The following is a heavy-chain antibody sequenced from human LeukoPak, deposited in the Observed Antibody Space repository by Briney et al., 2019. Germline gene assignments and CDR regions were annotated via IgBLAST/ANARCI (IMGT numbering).Heavy chain of an antibody. CDR2: VPSHGVDK. CDR3: AKVSGDLYY. D-gene: IGHD3-10*01. CDR1: GFAFSSYA. V-gene: IGHV3-30*04. Sequence: PGGSLRLSCAASGFAFSSYAMHWVRQAPGKGLEWLAVVPSHGVDKFYADSVRGRFTISKDTSKNTLSLQMNSLGGDDTAVYYCAKVSGDLYYWGQGTLVTVSS. J-gene: IGHJ4*02.